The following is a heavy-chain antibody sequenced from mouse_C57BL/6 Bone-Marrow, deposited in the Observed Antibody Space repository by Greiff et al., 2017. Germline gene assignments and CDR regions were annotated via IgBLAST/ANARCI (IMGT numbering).Heavy chain of an antibody. Sequence: QVQLQQSGAELVKPGASVKISCKASGYAFSSYWMNWVKQRPGKGLEWIGQIYPGDGDTNYNGKFKGKATLTADKSSSTAYMQLGSLTSEDSAVYFCARRPYYGSSLAWFAYWGQGTLVTVSA. CDR1: GYAFSSYW. V-gene: IGHV1-80*01. D-gene: IGHD1-1*01. CDR3: ARRPYYGSSLAWFAY. CDR2: IYPGDGDT. J-gene: IGHJ3*01.